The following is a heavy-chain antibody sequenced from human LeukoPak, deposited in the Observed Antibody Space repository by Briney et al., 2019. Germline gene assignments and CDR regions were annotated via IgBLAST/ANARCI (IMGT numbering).Heavy chain of an antibody. V-gene: IGHV3-9*03. CDR1: GFTFDDHA. CDR2: ISWNSGSI. J-gene: IGHJ4*02. CDR3: AKDMRPSPSGLVIDY. D-gene: IGHD3-9*01. Sequence: GGSLRLSCAASGFTFDDHAMHWVRQAPGKGLEWVSGISWNSGSIGYADSVKGRFTISRDNAKNSLYLQMNSLRAEDMALYYCAKDMRPSPSGLVIDYWGQGTLVTVSS.